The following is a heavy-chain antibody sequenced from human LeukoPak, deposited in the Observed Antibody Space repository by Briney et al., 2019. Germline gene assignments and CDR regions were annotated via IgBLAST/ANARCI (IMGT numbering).Heavy chain of an antibody. CDR3: ARPANWGYFDY. V-gene: IGHV3-9*01. D-gene: IGHD7-27*01. Sequence: PGRSLRISCAASGFTFDDYAMHWVRQAPGKGLEWVSGISWNSGSIGYADSVKGRFTISRDNAKNSLYLQMNSLRAEDTALYYCARPANWGYFDYWGQGTLVTVSS. CDR2: ISWNSGSI. CDR1: GFTFDDYA. J-gene: IGHJ4*02.